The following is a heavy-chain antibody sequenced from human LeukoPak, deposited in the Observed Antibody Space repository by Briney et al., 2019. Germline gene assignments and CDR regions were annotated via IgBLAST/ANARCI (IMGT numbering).Heavy chain of an antibody. Sequence: GGSLRLSCAASGFTFSSYSMTWVRQAPGKGLEWVSSISSSSSYIYYADSVKGRFTISRDNSKNTLYLQMNSLRAEDTAVYYCARESSGFATDYWGQGTLVTVSS. V-gene: IGHV3-21*01. CDR1: GFTFSSYS. J-gene: IGHJ4*02. D-gene: IGHD3-3*01. CDR3: ARESSGFATDY. CDR2: ISSSSSYI.